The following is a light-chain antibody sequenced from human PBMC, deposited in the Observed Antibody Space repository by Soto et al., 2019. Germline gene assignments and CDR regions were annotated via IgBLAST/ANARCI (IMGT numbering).Light chain of an antibody. CDR2: GAS. Sequence: EIVLTQSPGTLSLSPGQGATLSCRASQSVSSSYLAWYQQKPGQAPRLLIYGASSRATGIPDRFSGGGSGTDFTLTIGRLEPEDFAVYYCQQYDNSPWTVRQRTRVEIK. V-gene: IGKV3-20*01. J-gene: IGKJ1*01. CDR1: QSVSSSY. CDR3: QQYDNSPWT.